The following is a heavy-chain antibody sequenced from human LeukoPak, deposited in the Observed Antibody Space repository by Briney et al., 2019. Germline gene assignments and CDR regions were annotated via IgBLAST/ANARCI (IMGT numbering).Heavy chain of an antibody. J-gene: IGHJ4*02. V-gene: IGHV3-23*01. CDR3: AKVGHFDWLPYGRYFAE. CDR1: GFTFSSYA. CDR2: ISGSGGST. D-gene: IGHD3-9*01. Sequence: GGSLRLSCAAPGFTFSSYAMSWVRQAPGKGLEWVSAISGSGGSTYYADSVKGRFTISRDNFKNTLYLQMSSLRAEDTPIYYCAKVGHFDWLPYGRYFAESGEGTLVTVSS.